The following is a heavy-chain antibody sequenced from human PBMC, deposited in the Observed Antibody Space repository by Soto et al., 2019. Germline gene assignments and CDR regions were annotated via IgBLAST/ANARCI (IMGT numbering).Heavy chain of an antibody. V-gene: IGHV3-23*01. D-gene: IGHD5-18*01. CDR3: AKGGYTFAYE. CDR2: IGGDGGST. J-gene: IGHJ4*02. Sequence: GGSLRLSCAASGFTFSRYAMSWVRQIPGKGLGCVSAIGGDGGSTHYADSVKGRFTISRDNSKNTLFLQMSSLTAEDTARYYCAKGGYTFAYEWGQGALVTVSS. CDR1: GFTFSRYA.